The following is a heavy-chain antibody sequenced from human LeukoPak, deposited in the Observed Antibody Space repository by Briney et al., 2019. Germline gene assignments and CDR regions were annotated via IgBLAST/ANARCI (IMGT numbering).Heavy chain of an antibody. D-gene: IGHD1-26*01. Sequence: SETLSLTCTVSGGSISSYYWSWIRQPPGKGLEWIGYIYYSGSTNYNPSLKSRVTVSVDTSKNQFSLKLSSVTAADTAVYYCARGSGTYSGDYYYGMDVWGQGTTVTVSS. V-gene: IGHV4-59*01. CDR3: ARGSGTYSGDYYYGMDV. CDR1: GGSISSYY. J-gene: IGHJ6*02. CDR2: IYYSGST.